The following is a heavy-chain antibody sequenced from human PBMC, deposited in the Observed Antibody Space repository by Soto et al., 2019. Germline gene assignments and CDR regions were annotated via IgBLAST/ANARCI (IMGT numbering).Heavy chain of an antibody. CDR1: GYTFAYYA. CDR3: ASEAGSRTYYPEHX. V-gene: IGHV1-18*04. Sequence: ASLKVSCNASGYTFAYYALSWVRQAPGQGLEWMGWISAYNGDTNYAQNFQGRLTLTKDTSTTTAYMELRSLRSDDTAIYYCASEAGSRTYYPEHXWGQATLVTVSX. J-gene: IGHJ4*02. D-gene: IGHD1-26*01. CDR2: ISAYNGDT.